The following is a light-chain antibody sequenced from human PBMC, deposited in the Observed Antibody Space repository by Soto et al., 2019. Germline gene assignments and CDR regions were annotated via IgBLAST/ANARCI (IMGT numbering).Light chain of an antibody. J-gene: IGKJ2*01. CDR3: QQYDSYMYT. Sequence: DIQMTQSPSTLSASVGDRVTITCRASQSINNYLAWYQQKPGKAPNLLIYGASSLRSGVPSRFSGSGSGTEFTLTISSLQHDDFATYYCQQYDSYMYTFGQGTNLEIK. CDR1: QSINNY. V-gene: IGKV1-5*01. CDR2: GAS.